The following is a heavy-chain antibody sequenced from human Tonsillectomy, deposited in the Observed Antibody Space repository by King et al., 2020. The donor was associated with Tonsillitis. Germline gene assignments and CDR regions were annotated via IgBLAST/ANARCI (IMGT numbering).Heavy chain of an antibody. D-gene: IGHD3-16*01. Sequence: VQLVESGGGLVQPGGSLRLSRAASGFTFSSYWMHWVRQAPGKGLVWVSRINSDGSSTSYADSVKGRFTISRDNAKNTLYLQMNSLRAEDTAVYYCARDGGSHDAFDIWGQGTMVTVSS. V-gene: IGHV3-74*01. CDR1: GFTFSSYW. CDR2: INSDGSST. CDR3: ARDGGSHDAFDI. J-gene: IGHJ3*02.